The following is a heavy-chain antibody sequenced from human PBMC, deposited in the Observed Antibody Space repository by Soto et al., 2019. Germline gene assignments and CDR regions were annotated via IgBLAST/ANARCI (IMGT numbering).Heavy chain of an antibody. J-gene: IGHJ4*02. CDR2: IKQDENGK. CDR3: AAHDGPAAAGLVLDF. CDR1: GFTFSSRW. Sequence: EVQLVESGGGLVQPGGSLRPSCEASGFTFSSRWMTWVRQGPGKGLEWVANIKQDENGKDYVDSVKGRFTISRDNANNSLYLQMNSLRAEDTAVYYCAAHDGPAAAGLVLDFWGQGTLVTVSS. V-gene: IGHV3-7*02. D-gene: IGHD6-13*01.